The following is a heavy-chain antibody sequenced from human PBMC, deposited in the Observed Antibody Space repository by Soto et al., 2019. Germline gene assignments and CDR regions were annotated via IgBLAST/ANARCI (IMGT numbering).Heavy chain of an antibody. D-gene: IGHD2-8*01. Sequence: EVQLEESGVGLVQPGGSLRLSCAASGFSFRSYSMNWVRQAPGKGLEWLSDISSSSYTIYYADSVKGRFTISRDNAKNSLYLQMDSLRAEDTAVYYCARELEYCSNGVCYPYFDSWGQATLVTVSS. V-gene: IGHV3-48*04. CDR1: GFSFRSYS. CDR3: ARELEYCSNGVCYPYFDS. J-gene: IGHJ4*02. CDR2: ISSSSYTI.